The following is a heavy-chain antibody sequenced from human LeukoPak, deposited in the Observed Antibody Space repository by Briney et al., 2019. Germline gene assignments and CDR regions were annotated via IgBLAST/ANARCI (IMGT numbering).Heavy chain of an antibody. Sequence: ASVKVSCKASGYTFTSYYMHWVRQAPGQGLEWMGIINPSGGSTSYAQKYQGRVTMTRDMSTSTVYMELSSLRSEDTAVYYCARADDLRPVYSQRGGFDYWGQGTLVTVSS. D-gene: IGHD3-16*01. V-gene: IGHV1-46*01. CDR1: GYTFTSYY. CDR2: INPSGGST. J-gene: IGHJ4*02. CDR3: ARADDLRPVYSQRGGFDY.